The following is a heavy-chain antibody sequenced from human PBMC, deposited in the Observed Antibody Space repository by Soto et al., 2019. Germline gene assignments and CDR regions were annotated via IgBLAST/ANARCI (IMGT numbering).Heavy chain of an antibody. J-gene: IGHJ4*02. D-gene: IGHD4-17*01. CDR1: GASVNYGGYY. CDR3: ARVRPHKYSTVATYYFDY. V-gene: IGHV4-31*03. CDR2: IYYSGTT. Sequence: PSETLSLTCTVSGASVNYGGYYWGWVRQRPGKGLEWIAYIYYSGTTSFNPSLRSRLSISVDTSKNQFFLKLSSVTAADTAVYFCARVRPHKYSTVATYYFDYWGQGTLVTVSS.